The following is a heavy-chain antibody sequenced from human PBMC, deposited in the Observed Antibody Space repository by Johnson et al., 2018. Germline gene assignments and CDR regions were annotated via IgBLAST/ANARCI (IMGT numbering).Heavy chain of an antibody. V-gene: IGHV1-46*01. CDR2: VNPSGGST. J-gene: IGHJ3*02. D-gene: IGHD3-16*01. CDR3: TRDSRGSGYGFDI. Sequence: QVQLVQSGAEVKKPGASVKISCKASGYTFTSYLIHWVRQAPGQGLEWMGIVNPSGGSTSFSQKFQDRITMTRETSTSTVYMDLRSVKSEDTAVYYCTRDSRGSGYGFDIWGQGTLVTVSS. CDR1: GYTFTSYL.